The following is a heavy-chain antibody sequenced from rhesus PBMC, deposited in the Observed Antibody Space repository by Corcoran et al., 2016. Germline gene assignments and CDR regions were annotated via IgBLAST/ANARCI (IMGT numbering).Heavy chain of an antibody. V-gene: IGHV2S1*01. CDR3: ARVYCSSTYCSSYYFDY. J-gene: IGHJ4*01. D-gene: IGHD2-15*01. CDR1: GFSLSTSGLG. CDR2: IYWDDDK. Sequence: QVTLKESGPALVKPTQTLTLTCTFSGFSLSTSGLGVGWIRQPPGTALEWLASIYWDDDKYYSTSLKSRLTISKDTSKNQVVLTMTNMDPVDTATYYCARVYCSSTYCSSYYFDYWGQGVLVTVSS.